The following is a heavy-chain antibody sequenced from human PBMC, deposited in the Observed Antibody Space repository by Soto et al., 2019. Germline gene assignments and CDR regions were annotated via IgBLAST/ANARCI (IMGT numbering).Heavy chain of an antibody. CDR2: IYYIGDT. D-gene: IGHD1-1*01. V-gene: IGHV4-59*01. CDR1: GASITTYY. Sequence: SETLSLTCTVSGASITTYYWSWIRQPPGQGLESIGYIYYIGDTNSNPSLKSRVTISIDTSKNQFSLKLSSVTAADTAVYYCARTARTPDSWGQGTLVTVSS. CDR3: ARTARTPDS. J-gene: IGHJ4*02.